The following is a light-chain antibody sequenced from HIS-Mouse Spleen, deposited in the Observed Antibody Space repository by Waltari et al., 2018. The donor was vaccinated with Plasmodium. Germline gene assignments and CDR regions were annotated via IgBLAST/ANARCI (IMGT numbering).Light chain of an antibody. V-gene: IGLV1-51*01. CDR1: SSNIGNIY. CDR3: GTWDSRLSAGVV. J-gene: IGLJ2*01. Sequence: QSVLTQPPSVSAAPGQKVTISCSGRSSNIGNIYVSCYQQLPGTAPKLLICEHKKRPSGIPDRFYGSNSGKSGTLGSTGLQTGDEADYYCGTWDSRLSAGVVFGGGTKLTVL. CDR2: EHK.